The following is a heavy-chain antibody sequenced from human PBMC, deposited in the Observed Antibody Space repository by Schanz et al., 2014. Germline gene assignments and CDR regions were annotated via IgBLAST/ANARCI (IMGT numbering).Heavy chain of an antibody. CDR3: ASGRGFYDY. CDR1: GYTFISYG. Sequence: QVHLVQSGAEVKKPGSSVKVSCKASGYTFISYGIKWVRQAPGQGLEWMGWISAYNGHTDYAQKLQGRVTNTADKSTSTAYMDLSSLRPEDTAVHYCASGRGFYDYWGQGTLVTVSS. J-gene: IGHJ4*02. V-gene: IGHV1-18*01. CDR2: ISAYNGHT. D-gene: IGHD3-10*01.